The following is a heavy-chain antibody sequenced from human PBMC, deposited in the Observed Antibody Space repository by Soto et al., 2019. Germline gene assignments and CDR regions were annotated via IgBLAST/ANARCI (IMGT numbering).Heavy chain of an antibody. J-gene: IGHJ6*02. Sequence: SETLSLTCTVSGGSISSGAYYWRWIRQHPGRGLEWIGHISYRGNTDYNPSLKSRVTISVDTSKNQFSLKLSSVTAADTAVYYCARSYYYDSSGYYGIDYYGMDVWGQGTTVTVSS. CDR2: ISYRGNT. D-gene: IGHD3-22*01. CDR1: GGSISSGAYY. CDR3: ARSYYYDSSGYYGIDYYGMDV. V-gene: IGHV4-31*03.